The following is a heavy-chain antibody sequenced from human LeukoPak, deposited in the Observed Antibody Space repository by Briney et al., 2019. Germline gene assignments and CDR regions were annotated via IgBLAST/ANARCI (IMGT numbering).Heavy chain of an antibody. CDR2: IIPIFGTA. CDR3: ARAMVRGAHEAFDI. V-gene: IGHV1-69*06. D-gene: IGHD3-10*01. CDR1: GGTFSNYA. J-gene: IGHJ3*02. Sequence: ASVKVSCKASGGTFSNYAISWVRQAPGQGLEWMGGIIPIFGTANYAQRFQGRVTITADKSTSTAYMELSSLRSEDTAVYYCARAMVRGAHEAFDIWGQGTMVTVSS.